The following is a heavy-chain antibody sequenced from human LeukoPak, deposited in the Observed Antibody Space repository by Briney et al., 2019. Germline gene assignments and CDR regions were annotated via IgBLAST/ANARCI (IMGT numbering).Heavy chain of an antibody. Sequence: PSETLSLTCTVSGGSISSYYWSWMRQPPGKGLEGLGYIYYSGTTNYNPSLKSRLTISVDTSKNQFSLKLSSVTAADTAVYYCARHGYGNPFYIDVWGRGTTVTVSS. D-gene: IGHD4-11*01. CDR3: ARHGYGNPFYIDV. V-gene: IGHV4-59*01. CDR1: GGSISSYY. J-gene: IGHJ6*03. CDR2: IYYSGTT.